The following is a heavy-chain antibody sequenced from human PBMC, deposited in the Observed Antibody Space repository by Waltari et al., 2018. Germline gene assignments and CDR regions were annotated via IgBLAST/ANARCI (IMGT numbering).Heavy chain of an antibody. CDR2: IEANKDGGAT. J-gene: IGHJ4*02. V-gene: IGHV3-15*04. Sequence: EVQPVESGGGLAKPGGSLRLSCVASGFSFSNGWMSWVRQAPGKGLEWVGRIEANKDGGATNYAAPVKGRFIISRDDSKNTLYLQLTGLTSEDTAVYFCATSNHDGSGISFNYWGQGTLVAVSS. D-gene: IGHD3-10*01. CDR1: GFSFSNGW. CDR3: ATSNHDGSGISFNY.